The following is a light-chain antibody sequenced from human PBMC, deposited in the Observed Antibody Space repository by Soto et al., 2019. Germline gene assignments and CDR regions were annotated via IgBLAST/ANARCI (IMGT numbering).Light chain of an antibody. CDR2: DVS. CDR1: SSDVGDYNY. Sequence: QSVLTQPASVSGSPGQSITISCTETSSDVGDYNYVSWYQQHPGKAPKLMLYDVSNRPSGVSNRFSGSKSGNTASLTISGRQAEDEAEYYCSSFTTSSSVVFGGGTQLTVL. J-gene: IGLJ2*01. V-gene: IGLV2-14*01. CDR3: SSFTTSSSVV.